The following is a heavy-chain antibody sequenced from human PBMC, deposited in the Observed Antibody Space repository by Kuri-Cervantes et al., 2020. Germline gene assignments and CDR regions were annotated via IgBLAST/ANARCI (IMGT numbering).Heavy chain of an antibody. Sequence: SGPTLVKPTQTLTLTCTFSGFSLSTSGVGVGWIRQPPGKAPEWLALIYWDDDKRYSPSLKSRLTITKDTSKNQVVLTMTNMDPVDTATYYCARIAAAAGMSYYYYGMDVWGQGTTVTVSS. CDR2: IYWDDDK. CDR3: ARIAAAAGMSYYYYGMDV. V-gene: IGHV2-5*02. CDR1: GFSLSTSGVG. D-gene: IGHD6-13*01. J-gene: IGHJ6*02.